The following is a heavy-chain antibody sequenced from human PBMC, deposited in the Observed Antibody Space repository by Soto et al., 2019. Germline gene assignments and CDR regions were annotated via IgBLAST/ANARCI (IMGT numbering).Heavy chain of an antibody. D-gene: IGHD1-26*01. CDR1: GYTFASYA. V-gene: IGHV1-18*01. CDR2: TSAYNGNT. Sequence: QVQLVQSGAEVKKPGASVKVSCKASGYTFASYAISWVRQAPGQGLEWMGWTSAYNGNTNYAQKLQGRVTMTTDTSPSKAYMETRRLMTDDTAVHYCVRAPVAVGTERAGDWGQGTLVTVS. J-gene: IGHJ4*02. CDR3: VRAPVAVGTERAGD.